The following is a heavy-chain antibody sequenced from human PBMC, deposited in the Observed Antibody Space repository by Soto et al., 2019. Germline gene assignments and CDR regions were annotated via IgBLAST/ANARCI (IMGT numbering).Heavy chain of an antibody. CDR3: ASQIGRGSWSLDH. CDR2: IYYTGST. CDR1: GGSISSSDYW. J-gene: IGHJ4*02. D-gene: IGHD6-13*01. V-gene: IGHV4-39*01. Sequence: QLQLQESGPGLVKPAETLSLTCTVSGGSISSSDYWWGWIRQPPGKGLEWIGSIYYTGSTYYNPSLKSRVIISVDTSKNQFSLRLSSVTAADTAVYYCASQIGRGSWSLDHWGQGTLVTVSS.